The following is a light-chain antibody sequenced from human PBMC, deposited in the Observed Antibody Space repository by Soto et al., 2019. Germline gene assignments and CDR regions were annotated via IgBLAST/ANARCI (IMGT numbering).Light chain of an antibody. V-gene: IGKV1-9*01. CDR3: LQLNSYPRT. CDR2: TAS. CDR1: QGISSY. Sequence: IQLTQSPSSLSASVGDRVTITCRASQGISSYLAWYQQKPGKAPKLLIYTASTLQSGVPSRFSGSGSGTDFTLTSSSLQPDDFATYYCLQLNSYPRTFGQGTKVEIK. J-gene: IGKJ1*01.